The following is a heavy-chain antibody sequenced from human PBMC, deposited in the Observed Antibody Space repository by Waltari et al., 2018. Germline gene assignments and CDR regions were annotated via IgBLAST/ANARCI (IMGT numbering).Heavy chain of an antibody. CDR1: GFTVSSHY. D-gene: IGHD2-8*02. Sequence: EVQLVESGGGLIQPGGSLRLSCSASGFTVSSHYMSWVRQAPGKGLEWVSVIYSGGSTYYADSVKGRFTISRDNAKNTLYLQMNSLRAEDTAVYYCARVTGPGSKLSWGQGTLVTVSS. CDR2: IYSGGST. J-gene: IGHJ5*02. CDR3: ARVTGPGSKLS. V-gene: IGHV3-53*01.